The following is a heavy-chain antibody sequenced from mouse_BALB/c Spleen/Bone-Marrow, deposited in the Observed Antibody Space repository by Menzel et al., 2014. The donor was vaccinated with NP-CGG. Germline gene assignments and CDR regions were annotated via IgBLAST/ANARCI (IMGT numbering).Heavy chain of an antibody. J-gene: IGHJ3*01. CDR3: ATHDGYYISFAY. CDR1: GFSSTSHG. CDR2: IWAGGST. V-gene: IGHV2-9*02. Sequence: VMLVESGPGLVAPSQSLSITCTVSGFSSTSHGVHWVRQPPGKGLEWPGVIWAGGSTNYNSALMSRLSISKDNSKNQVFLKMNSLQTDDTAIYYCATHDGYYISFAYWGQGTLVTVSA. D-gene: IGHD2-3*01.